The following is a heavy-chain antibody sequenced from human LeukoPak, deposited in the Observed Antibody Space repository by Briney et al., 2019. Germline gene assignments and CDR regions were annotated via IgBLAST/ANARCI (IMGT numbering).Heavy chain of an antibody. CDR1: GYTFTSYY. D-gene: IGHD5-12*01. V-gene: IGHV1-46*01. CDR3: ARDSGRPYSGYAYFDY. J-gene: IGHJ4*02. Sequence: ASVKVSCKASGYTFTSYYMHWVRQAPGQGLEWMGIINPSGGSTSYAQKFQGRVTMTRDMSTSTVYMELSSLRSEDTAVYYCARDSGRPYSGYAYFDYWGQGTLVTVSS. CDR2: INPSGGST.